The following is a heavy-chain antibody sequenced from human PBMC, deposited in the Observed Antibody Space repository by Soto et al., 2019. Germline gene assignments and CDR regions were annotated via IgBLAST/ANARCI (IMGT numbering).Heavy chain of an antibody. V-gene: IGHV1-18*01. CDR1: GYIFSSHG. Sequence: ASVKVSCKASGYIFSSHGISWVRHAPGRGLEWMAWISAYNGDRNYAETLQGRVTVTTDTSTNTAYMELRSLRSDDTAVYYCAREAFDADYIDFWGQGTLVTVSS. CDR3: AREAFDADYIDF. J-gene: IGHJ4*02. D-gene: IGHD3-10*01. CDR2: ISAYNGDR.